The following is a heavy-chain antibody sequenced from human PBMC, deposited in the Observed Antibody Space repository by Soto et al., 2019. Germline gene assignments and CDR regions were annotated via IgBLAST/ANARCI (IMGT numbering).Heavy chain of an antibody. V-gene: IGHV3-33*01. CDR2: IWYDGSNK. D-gene: IGHD5-18*01. Sequence: QVQLVESGGGVVQPGKSLRLSCAASGFTFSTYGMHWVRQAPGKGLEWVAVIWYDGSNKYHGDSLKGRFTISRDNSKDTLELQINNLRAEGQAVYFWGRDGALGDTAVVDSWGQGTLVTVSS. CDR3: GRDGALGDTAVVDS. J-gene: IGHJ4*02. CDR1: GFTFSTYG.